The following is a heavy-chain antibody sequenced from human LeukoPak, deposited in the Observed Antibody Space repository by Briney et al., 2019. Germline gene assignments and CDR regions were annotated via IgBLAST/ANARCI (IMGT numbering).Heavy chain of an antibody. J-gene: IGHJ4*02. D-gene: IGHD6-19*01. V-gene: IGHV1-69*06. CDR2: IIPIFGTA. CDR1: GGTFSGYA. Sequence: SVKVSCKASGGTFSGYATTWVRQAPGQGLEWMGGIIPIFGTANYAQKFQGRVTITADKFTSTAYMELSSLRSEDTAVYYCARDLVRRGWYLAYWGQGTLVTVSS. CDR3: ARDLVRRGWYLAY.